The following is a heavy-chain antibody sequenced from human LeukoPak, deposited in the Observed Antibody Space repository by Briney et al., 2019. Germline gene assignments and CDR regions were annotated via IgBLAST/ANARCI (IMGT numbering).Heavy chain of an antibody. CDR1: VFTFNRYA. V-gene: IGHV3-30-3*01. J-gene: IGHJ4*02. CDR3: ERDVGYDILAGYTDY. D-gene: IGHD3-9*01. CDR2: ISYDGSNK. Sequence: GGSLRLSCAVSVFTFNRYAMHWVRQAPGKGLEWVTVISYDGSNKYYADSVKGRFTISRDNSKNTLYLQMNSLRAEDTAVYYCERDVGYDILAGYTDYWGQGTMVTVSS.